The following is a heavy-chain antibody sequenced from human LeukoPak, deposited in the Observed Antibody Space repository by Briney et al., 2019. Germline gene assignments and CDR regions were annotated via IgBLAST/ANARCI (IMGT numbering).Heavy chain of an antibody. CDR2: IYYSGST. V-gene: IGHV4-59*08. Sequence: SETLSLTCTASGGSISSYYWSWIRQPPGKGLEWIGYIYYSGSTNYNPSLKSRVTISVDTSKNQFSLKLSSVTAADTAVYYCARLPDTAMDYYFDYWGQGTLVTVSS. CDR3: ARLPDTAMDYYFDY. J-gene: IGHJ4*02. D-gene: IGHD5-18*01. CDR1: GGSISSYY.